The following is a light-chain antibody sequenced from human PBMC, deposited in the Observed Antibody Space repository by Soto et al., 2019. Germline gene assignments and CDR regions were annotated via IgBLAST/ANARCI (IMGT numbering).Light chain of an antibody. V-gene: IGLV6-57*04. J-gene: IGLJ3*02. CDR3: QSYDSSTNWV. CDR2: ENK. CDR1: SGTIGSNY. Sequence: NFMLTQPHSVSESPGKTVTISCTRSSGTIGSNYVQRYQQRPGSAPTTVIYENKQRPSGVPDRFSGSIDSSSNSASLTISGLKTEDEADYYCQSYDSSTNWVFGGGTKLTVL.